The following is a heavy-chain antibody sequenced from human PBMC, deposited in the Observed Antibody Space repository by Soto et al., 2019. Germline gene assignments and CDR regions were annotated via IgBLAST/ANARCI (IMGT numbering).Heavy chain of an antibody. J-gene: IGHJ5*02. Sequence: PSETLSLTCTVSGGSISSGGYYWSWIRPHPGNGLELIGYIYYSGRTDYNPSLKSRVTISVDTSKNQFSLKLSSVTAADTAVYYCARVFSDSSSFFDPWGQGTLVTVSS. V-gene: IGHV4-31*03. CDR1: GGSISSGGYY. D-gene: IGHD6-13*01. CDR2: IYYSGRT. CDR3: ARVFSDSSSFFDP.